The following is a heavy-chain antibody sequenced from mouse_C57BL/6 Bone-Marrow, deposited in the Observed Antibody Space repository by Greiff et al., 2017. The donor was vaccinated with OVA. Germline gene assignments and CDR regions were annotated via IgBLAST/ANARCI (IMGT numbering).Heavy chain of an antibody. V-gene: IGHV7-1*01. CDR3: ARDNWDWYFDV. CDR2: SSNKANDYTT. CDR1: GFTFSDFY. Sequence: EVKVVESGGGLVQSGRSLRLSCATSGFTFSDFYMEWVRQAPGKGLEWIAASSNKANDYTTAYSASVKGRFIVSRDTSQSILYLQMNALRAEDTAIYYCARDNWDWYFDVWGTGTTVTVSS. J-gene: IGHJ1*03. D-gene: IGHD4-1*01.